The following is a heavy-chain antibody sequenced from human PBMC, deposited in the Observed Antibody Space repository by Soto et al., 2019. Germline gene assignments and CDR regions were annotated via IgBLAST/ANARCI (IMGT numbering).Heavy chain of an antibody. CDR3: AREVAPDYLLGHCSGGSCYFDS. D-gene: IGHD2-15*01. CDR1: GNTXF. CDR2: INPTGIRT. Sequence: QVQVEQSGAEVRKPGASVKISCRASGNTXFVXWVXQAPGQGLEWMGAINPTGIRTNYAHNFQGRVTMTKATSTGTVYMELSSLRSEDTAVYYCAREVAPDYLLGHCSGGSCYFDSWGQGTLVTVSS. J-gene: IGHJ4*02. V-gene: IGHV1-46*01.